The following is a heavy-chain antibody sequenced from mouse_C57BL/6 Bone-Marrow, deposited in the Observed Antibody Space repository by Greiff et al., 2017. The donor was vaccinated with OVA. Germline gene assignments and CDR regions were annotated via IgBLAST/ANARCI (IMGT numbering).Heavy chain of an antibody. J-gene: IGHJ3*01. V-gene: IGHV14-4*01. CDR1: GFNIKDDY. CDR3: TTPPYYYGSSYWFAY. D-gene: IGHD1-1*01. CDR2: IDPENGDT. Sequence: VTLKVSGAELVRPGASVKLSCTASGFNIKDDYMHWVKQRPEQGLEWIGWIDPENGDTEYASKFQGKATITADTSSNTAYLQLSSLTSEDTAVYYCTTPPYYYGSSYWFAYWGQGTLVTVSA.